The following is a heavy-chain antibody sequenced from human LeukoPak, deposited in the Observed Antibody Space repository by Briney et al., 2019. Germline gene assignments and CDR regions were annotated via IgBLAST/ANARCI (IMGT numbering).Heavy chain of an antibody. D-gene: IGHD2-21*01. V-gene: IGHV4-59*08. CDR2: IYYTGST. CDR1: GGSISSYY. J-gene: IGHJ6*03. Sequence: PSETLSLTCTVSGGSISSYYWSWIRQPPGKGLEWIGYIYYTGSTNYNPSLKSRVTISPDTSKNQFSLKLSSVTAADTAMYYCARLPLFHYMDVWGKGTTVTVSS. CDR3: ARLPLFHYMDV.